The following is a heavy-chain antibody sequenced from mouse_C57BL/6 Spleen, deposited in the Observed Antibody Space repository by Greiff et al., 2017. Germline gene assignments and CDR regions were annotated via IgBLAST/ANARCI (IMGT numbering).Heavy chain of an antibody. D-gene: IGHD3-3*01. CDR3: ARRARGYYAMDY. CDR2: IDPSDSYT. CDR1: GYTFTSYW. J-gene: IGHJ4*01. V-gene: IGHV1-50*01. Sequence: QVQLQQPGAELVKPGASVKLSCKASGYTFTSYWMQWVKQRPGQGLEWIGEIDPSDSYTNYNQKFKGKATLTVDTSSSTAYMQRSSLTSEDSAVYYCARRARGYYAMDYWGQGTSVTVSS.